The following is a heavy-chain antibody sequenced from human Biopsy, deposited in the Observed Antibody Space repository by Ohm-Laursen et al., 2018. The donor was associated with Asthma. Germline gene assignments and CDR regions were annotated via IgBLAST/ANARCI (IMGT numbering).Heavy chain of an antibody. V-gene: IGHV3-30*18. Sequence: SLRLSCAALGFNFHNYGMNWVRRAPGKGLEWVAQILFDGRKINYPDSVKGRFTISRDNSKNMVYLQMNSLRPEDTAVYYCAKDRVAGRSYYFDYWGQGSLVSVSS. CDR2: ILFDGRKI. CDR1: GFNFHNYG. CDR3: AKDRVAGRSYYFDY. J-gene: IGHJ4*02. D-gene: IGHD6-13*01.